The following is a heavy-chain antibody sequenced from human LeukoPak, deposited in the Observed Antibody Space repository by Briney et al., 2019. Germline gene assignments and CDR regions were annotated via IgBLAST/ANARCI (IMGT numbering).Heavy chain of an antibody. D-gene: IGHD6-19*01. CDR2: ISYDGSNK. V-gene: IGHV3-30*04. J-gene: IGHJ4*02. CDR3: ARPVYSSGWYYFDY. Sequence: GGSLRLSCAASGFTFSSYAMHWVRQAPGKGLEWVAVISYDGSNKYYADSVRGRFTISRDNSKNTLYLQMNSLRAEDTAVYYCARPVYSSGWYYFDYWGQGTLVTVSS. CDR1: GFTFSSYA.